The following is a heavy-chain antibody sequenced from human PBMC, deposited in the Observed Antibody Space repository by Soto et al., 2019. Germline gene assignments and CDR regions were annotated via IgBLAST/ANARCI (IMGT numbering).Heavy chain of an antibody. Sequence: SETLSLTCAVYGGSFSGYYWSWIRQPPGKGLEWIGEINHSGVTNYKPSLKRRVTISVDRSKNQFSLKLSSVTAADTAVYYCARVPGPWGQGTLVTVSS. CDR1: GGSFSGYY. CDR2: INHSGVT. J-gene: IGHJ5*02. V-gene: IGHV4-34*01. CDR3: ARVPGP. D-gene: IGHD7-27*01.